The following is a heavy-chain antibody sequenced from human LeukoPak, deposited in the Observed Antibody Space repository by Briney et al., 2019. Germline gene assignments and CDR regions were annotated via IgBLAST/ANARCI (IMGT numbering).Heavy chain of an antibody. D-gene: IGHD6-13*01. CDR1: GFTFNSHA. CDR2: ISASGDGI. Sequence: GGSLRLSCAASGFTFNSHAMSWVRQAPGKGLEWVSAISASGDGIYYTDSVKGRFTMSRDNSKDTLYLQMNSLRADDTAVYYCAKTPGGAAGNRVFDHWGQGALVTVSS. V-gene: IGHV3-23*01. J-gene: IGHJ4*02. CDR3: AKTPGGAAGNRVFDH.